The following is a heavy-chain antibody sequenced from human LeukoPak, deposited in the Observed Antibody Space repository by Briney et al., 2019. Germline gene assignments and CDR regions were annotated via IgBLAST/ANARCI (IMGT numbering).Heavy chain of an antibody. Sequence: GGSLRLSCAASGFTFSTYTMYWVRQPPGKGLKWVSIIGGSGGDIHYADSVKGRFTISRDNSKNTLYLQMNSLRVEDTAIYYCAIDPNWGIHYWGQGVLVTVSS. CDR3: AIDPNWGIHY. CDR2: IGGSGGDI. D-gene: IGHD7-27*01. J-gene: IGHJ4*02. V-gene: IGHV3-23*01. CDR1: GFTFSTYT.